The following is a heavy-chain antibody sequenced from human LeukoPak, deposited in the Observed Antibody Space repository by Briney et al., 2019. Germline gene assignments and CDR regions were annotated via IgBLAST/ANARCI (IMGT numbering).Heavy chain of an antibody. D-gene: IGHD6-19*01. CDR2: IYSGGST. V-gene: IGHV3-66*02. CDR1: GFTVSSNY. CDR3: ARDHSGWYLDY. Sequence: GGSLRHSCAASGFTVSSNYMSWVRQAPGKGLEWVSVIYSGGSTYYADSVKGRFTISRDNSKNTLYLQMNSLRAEDTAVYYCARDHSGWYLDYWGQGTLVTVSS. J-gene: IGHJ4*02.